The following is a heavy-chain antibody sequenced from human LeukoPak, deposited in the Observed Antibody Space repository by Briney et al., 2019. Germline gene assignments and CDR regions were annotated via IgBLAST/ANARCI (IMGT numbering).Heavy chain of an antibody. J-gene: IGHJ4*02. D-gene: IGHD4-17*01. CDR2: IIPIFGTA. V-gene: IGHV1-69*13. CDR3: AREKIHDYGDYALTVYFDY. Sequence: ASVKVSCKASGGTFSSYAISWVRQAPGQGLEWMGGIIPIFGTANYAQKFQGRVTITADESTSTAYMELSSLRSEDTAVYYCAREKIHDYGDYALTVYFDYWGQGTLVTVSS. CDR1: GGTFSSYA.